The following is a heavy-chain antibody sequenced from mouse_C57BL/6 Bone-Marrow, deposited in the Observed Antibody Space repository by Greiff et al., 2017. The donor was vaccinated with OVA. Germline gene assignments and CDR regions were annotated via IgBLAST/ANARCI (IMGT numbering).Heavy chain of an antibody. J-gene: IGHJ1*03. Sequence: VQLKESGAELVKPGASVKLSCTASGFNIKDYYMHWVKQRTEQGLEWIGRIDPEDGETKYAPKFQGKATITADTSSNTAYLQLSSLTSEDTDVYYCARYYYGSSYAFDVWGTGTTVTVSS. CDR2: IDPEDGET. CDR1: GFNIKDYY. V-gene: IGHV14-2*01. CDR3: ARYYYGSSYAFDV. D-gene: IGHD1-1*01.